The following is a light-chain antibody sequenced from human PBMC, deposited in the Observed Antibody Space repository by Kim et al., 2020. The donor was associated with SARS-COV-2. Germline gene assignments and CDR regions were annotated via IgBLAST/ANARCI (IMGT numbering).Light chain of an antibody. J-gene: IGKJ5*01. V-gene: IGKV1-17*01. CDR3: LQHSTYPIT. CDR1: QDIRND. Sequence: ASVGERVTSTCRASQDIRNDLGWYQQIPGRAPKRLIYGASSLQSGVPSRFSGSGSGTEFTLTISSVQPEDFATYFCLQHSTYPITFGQGTRLEIK. CDR2: GAS.